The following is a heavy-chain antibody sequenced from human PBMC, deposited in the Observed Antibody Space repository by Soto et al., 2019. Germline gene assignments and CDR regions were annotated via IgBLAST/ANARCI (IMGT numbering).Heavy chain of an antibody. J-gene: IGHJ6*03. CDR2: IYYSGST. V-gene: IGHV4-59*08. Sequence: SETLSLTCTVSGGSISSYYWSWIRQPPGKGLEWIGYIYYSGSTNYNPSLKSRVTISVDTSKNQFSLKLSSVTAADTAVYYCARQGGLPHCDFWSGPRYYMDVWGKGTTVTVSS. CDR1: GGSISSYY. CDR3: ARQGGLPHCDFWSGPRYYMDV. D-gene: IGHD3-3*01.